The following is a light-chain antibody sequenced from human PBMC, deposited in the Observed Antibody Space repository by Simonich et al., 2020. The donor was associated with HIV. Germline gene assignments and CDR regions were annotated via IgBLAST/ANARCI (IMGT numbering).Light chain of an antibody. V-gene: IGKV3-11*01. J-gene: IGKJ4*01. CDR3: QQRSNWPLT. Sequence: EIVLTQSPATMSLSPGERATPSCRASQSVSSYFAWYQQKPGRAPRLLIYDASTRATGIPARFSGSGSGTDFTLTISSLEPEDFAVYYCQQRSNWPLTFGGGTKVEIK. CDR1: QSVSSY. CDR2: DAS.